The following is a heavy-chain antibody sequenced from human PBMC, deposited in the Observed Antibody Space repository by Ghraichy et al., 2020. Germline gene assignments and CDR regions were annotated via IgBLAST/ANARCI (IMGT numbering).Heavy chain of an antibody. D-gene: IGHD6-19*01. CDR2: IYYSGST. CDR1: GGSISSSRDY. CDR3: ARPAEQWLGGGWFDP. J-gene: IGHJ5*02. V-gene: IGHV4-39*01. Sequence: SETLSLTCTVSGGSISSSRDYWGWIRQPPGKGLEWIGSIYYSGSTYYNPSLKSRVTISVDTSKNQFSLKLSSVTAADTAVYYCARPAEQWLGGGWFDPWGQGTLVPVSS.